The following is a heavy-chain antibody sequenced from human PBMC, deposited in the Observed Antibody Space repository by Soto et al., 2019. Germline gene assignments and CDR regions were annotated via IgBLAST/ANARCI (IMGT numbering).Heavy chain of an antibody. Sequence: ASVKVSCKASGYTFTSYYMHWVRQAPGQGLEWMGIINPSGGSTSYAQKFQGRVTMTRDTSTSTVYMELSSLRSEDTAVYYCASASGYSSILEYYGMDVWGQGTTVTVSS. D-gene: IGHD6-13*01. V-gene: IGHV1-46*01. CDR2: INPSGGST. CDR1: GYTFTSYY. CDR3: ASASGYSSILEYYGMDV. J-gene: IGHJ6*02.